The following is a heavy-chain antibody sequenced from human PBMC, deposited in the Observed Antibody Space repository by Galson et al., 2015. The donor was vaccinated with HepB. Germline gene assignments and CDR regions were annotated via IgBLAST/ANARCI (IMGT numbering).Heavy chain of an antibody. CDR2: IFGGDST. D-gene: IGHD2/OR15-2a*01. CDR3: ARGLGTRFSNSWYFYDGMDV. V-gene: IGHV3-66*01. J-gene: IGHJ6*02. Sequence: SLRLSCAASGFIVSSHYMTWVRQTPGGGLEWVSVIFGGDSTYYADSVKGRFTISRDNSKNTVYLQMNSLGAGDSALYYCARGLGTRFSNSWYFYDGMDVWGQGTTVIVSS. CDR1: GFIVSSHY.